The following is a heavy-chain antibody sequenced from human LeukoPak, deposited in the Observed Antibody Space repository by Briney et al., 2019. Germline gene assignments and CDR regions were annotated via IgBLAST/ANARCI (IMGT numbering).Heavy chain of an antibody. CDR1: GGSISSYY. D-gene: IGHD3-10*01. V-gene: IGHV4-4*07. CDR3: ARLVYYQDTFDI. J-gene: IGHJ3*02. CDR2: IYTSGST. Sequence: PSETLSLTCTVSGGSISSYYWSWIRQPAGKGLEWIGRIYTSGSTNYNPSLKSRVTMSVDTSMNQFSLELNSVTAADTAVYYCARLVYYQDTFDIWGQGTLVTVSS.